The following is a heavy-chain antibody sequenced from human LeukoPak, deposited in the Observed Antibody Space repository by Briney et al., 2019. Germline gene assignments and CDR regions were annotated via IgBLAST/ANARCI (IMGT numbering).Heavy chain of an antibody. CDR1: GFTFSSYE. J-gene: IGHJ6*03. CDR2: IRFDGSDK. V-gene: IGHV3-30*02. CDR3: AKVGCSSSDCYYHYYMDV. Sequence: PGGSLRLSCAASGFTFSSYEMNWVRQAPGKGLEWVAFIRFDGSDKIYADSVKGRFTISKDNSKNTLYLQMNSLRPEDTAVYSCAKVGCSSSDCYYHYYMDVWGKGTTATVSS. D-gene: IGHD2-2*01.